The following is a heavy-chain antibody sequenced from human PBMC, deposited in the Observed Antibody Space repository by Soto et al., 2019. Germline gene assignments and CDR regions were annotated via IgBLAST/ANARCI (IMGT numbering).Heavy chain of an antibody. J-gene: IGHJ4*02. CDR1: NGSISSRSSY. CDR3: GGQDYGAKGYYFEN. D-gene: IGHD4-17*01. V-gene: IGHV4-39*01. CDR2: IYYIGNT. Sequence: QLQLQESGSGLVKPSETLSLTCIVSNGSISSRSSYWGWIRQTPGKGLEWIGSIYYIGNTYYNPSLKSRVTISIDMSETQFSLEMDSVAAADTAVYFCGGQDYGAKGYYFENWGQGALVTVSS.